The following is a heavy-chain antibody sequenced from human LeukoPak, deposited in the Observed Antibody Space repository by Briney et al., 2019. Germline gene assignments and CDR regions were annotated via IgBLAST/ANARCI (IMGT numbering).Heavy chain of an antibody. J-gene: IGHJ4*02. Sequence: SETLSLTCAVYGGSFSGYYWSWIRQPPGKGLEWIGEINHSGSTNYNPSLKSRVTISVDRSKNQFSLKLSSVTAADTAVYYCARAVRNYYYDSSGWFDYWGQGTLVTVSS. CDR2: INHSGST. CDR3: ARAVRNYYYDSSGWFDY. CDR1: GGSFSGYY. V-gene: IGHV4-34*01. D-gene: IGHD3-22*01.